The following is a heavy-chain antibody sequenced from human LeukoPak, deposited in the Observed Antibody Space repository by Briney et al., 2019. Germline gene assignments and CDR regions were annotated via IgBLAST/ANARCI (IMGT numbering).Heavy chain of an antibody. D-gene: IGHD3-22*01. CDR3: ARHTDRSGYPRLLDY. Sequence: SETLSLTGTVSGGSITSSSYYAGWIRQPPGKGLECLGSVAYTGTTYYNPSLKSRVTISVDTSKTQLSLRLSSVTAADTAVYYCARHTDRSGYPRLLDYWGQGTLVAVSS. V-gene: IGHV4-39*01. J-gene: IGHJ4*02. CDR1: GGSITSSSYY. CDR2: VAYTGTT.